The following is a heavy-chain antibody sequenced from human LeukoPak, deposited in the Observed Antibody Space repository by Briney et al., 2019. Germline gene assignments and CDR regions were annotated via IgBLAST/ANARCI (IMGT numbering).Heavy chain of an antibody. D-gene: IGHD2-21*01. V-gene: IGHV3-48*02. J-gene: IGHJ6*02. CDR3: ARDLGFPDWAYYLDYYYYGMDV. Sequence: PGGSLRLSCAASGFTFSSYSMNWVRQAPGKGLEWVSYISSSSSTIYYADSVKGRFTISRDNAKNSLYLQMNSLRDEDTAVYYCARDLGFPDWAYYLDYYYYGMDVWGQGTTVTVSS. CDR1: GFTFSSYS. CDR2: ISSSSSTI.